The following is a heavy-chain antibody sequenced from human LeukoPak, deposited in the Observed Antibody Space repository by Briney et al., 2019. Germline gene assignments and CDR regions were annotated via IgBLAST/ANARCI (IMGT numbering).Heavy chain of an antibody. CDR3: TTTYYDYVWGTYRYILGEDY. CDR2: IKSKNDGGTA. D-gene: IGHD3-16*02. J-gene: IGHJ4*02. V-gene: IGHV3-15*01. CDR1: GFTFSSYA. Sequence: GGSLRLSCAASGFTFSSYAMSWVRQAPGKGLEWVGRIKSKNDGGTAKYAAPVQNRFTISRDDSRNTLYLQMNGLKTEDTAVYYCTTTYYDYVWGTYRYILGEDYWGRGTLVTVSS.